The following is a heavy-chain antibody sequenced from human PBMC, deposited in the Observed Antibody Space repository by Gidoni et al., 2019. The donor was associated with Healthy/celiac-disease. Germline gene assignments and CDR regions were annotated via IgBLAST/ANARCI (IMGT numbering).Heavy chain of an antibody. V-gene: IGHV3-30*18. Sequence: QVQLVESGGGVVQPGRSLRLSCAASGFTFSSYGMHWVRQAPGKGLEWVAVISYDGSNKYYADSVKGRFTISRDNSKNTLYLQMNSLRAEDTAVYYCAKEENDFWTLFIHSGMDVWGQGTTVTVSS. D-gene: IGHD3-3*01. J-gene: IGHJ6*02. CDR2: ISYDGSNK. CDR3: AKEENDFWTLFIHSGMDV. CDR1: GFTFSSYG.